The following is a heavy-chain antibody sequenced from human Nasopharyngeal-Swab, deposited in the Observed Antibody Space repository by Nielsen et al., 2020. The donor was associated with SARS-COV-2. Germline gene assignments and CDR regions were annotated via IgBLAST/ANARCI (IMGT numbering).Heavy chain of an antibody. CDR1: GFTFSTHA. J-gene: IGHJ4*02. CDR2: ISGAGAST. CDR3: AKRLDY. Sequence: GGSLRPPCAASGFTFSTHAMTWARQAPGKGLEWVSVISGAGASTYYADSVKGRFTISRDNSKNTVSLQMNSLRAEDTAVYYCAKRLDYWGQGTLVTVSS. V-gene: IGHV3-23*01.